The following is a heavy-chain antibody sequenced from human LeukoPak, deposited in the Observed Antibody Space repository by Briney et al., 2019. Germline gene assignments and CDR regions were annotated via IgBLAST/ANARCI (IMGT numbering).Heavy chain of an antibody. D-gene: IGHD3-16*01. Sequence: SETLSLTCTVSGGSISSSSYYWGWIRQPPGKGLEWIGSIYYSGSTYYNPSLKSRVTISVGTSKNQFSLKLSSVTAADTAVYYCARANRGAFDIWGQGTMVTVSS. CDR3: ARANRGAFDI. V-gene: IGHV4-39*07. J-gene: IGHJ3*02. CDR1: GGSISSSSYY. CDR2: IYYSGST.